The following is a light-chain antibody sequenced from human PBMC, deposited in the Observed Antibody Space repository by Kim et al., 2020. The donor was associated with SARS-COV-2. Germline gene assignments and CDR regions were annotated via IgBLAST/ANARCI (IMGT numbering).Light chain of an antibody. V-gene: IGKV1-5*03. J-gene: IGKJ2*01. CDR1: ENIGTW. Sequence: STSVGDRVTITCRARENIGTWLAWYQQKPGRAPSLLIYLASTLESGVLSRFSGTGSGTEFSLSITSLQPDDFATYYCQPYGRFPYTFGQGTKLEI. CDR3: QPYGRFPYT. CDR2: LAS.